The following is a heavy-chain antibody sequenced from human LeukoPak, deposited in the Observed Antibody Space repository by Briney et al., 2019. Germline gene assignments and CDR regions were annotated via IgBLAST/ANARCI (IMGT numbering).Heavy chain of an antibody. V-gene: IGHV4-30-2*01. Sequence: SETLSLTCAVSGGSISSGGYSWSWIRQPPGKVLEWIGYIYHSGSTYYNPSLKSRVTISVDTSKNQFSLKLSSVTAADTAVYYCARAVRGVDYDFWSGTLDYWGQGTLVTVSS. D-gene: IGHD3-3*01. J-gene: IGHJ4*02. CDR3: ARAVRGVDYDFWSGTLDY. CDR1: GGSISSGGYS. CDR2: IYHSGST.